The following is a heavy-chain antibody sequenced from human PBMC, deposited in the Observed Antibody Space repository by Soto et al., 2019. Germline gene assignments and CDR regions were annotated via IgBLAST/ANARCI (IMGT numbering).Heavy chain of an antibody. V-gene: IGHV3-74*01. D-gene: IGHD3-10*01. Sequence: GGSLRLSCAASGFTFSSYWMHWVRQAPGKGLVWVSRINSDGSSTSYADSVKGRFTISSDNAKNSLYLQMNSLRAEDTAVYYCARTPPGATMVRGPYYYFDLWGRGTLVTVSS. CDR3: ARTPPGATMVRGPYYYFDL. J-gene: IGHJ2*01. CDR1: GFTFSSYW. CDR2: INSDGSST.